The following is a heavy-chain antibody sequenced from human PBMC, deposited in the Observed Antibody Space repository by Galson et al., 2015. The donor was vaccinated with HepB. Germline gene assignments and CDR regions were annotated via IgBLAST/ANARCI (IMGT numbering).Heavy chain of an antibody. CDR3: AKGPSGSYWEYFDS. V-gene: IGHV3-30*18. J-gene: IGHJ4*02. CDR2: MSHDGSDK. D-gene: IGHD1-26*01. CDR1: GFTFSSYG. Sequence: SLRLSCAASGFTFSSYGMHWVRQAPGKGLEWAAVMSHDGSDKYYADSVKGRFTVSRDNSKNTLYLQMNSLRADDTAVYYCAKGPSGSYWEYFDSWGQGTLVTVSS.